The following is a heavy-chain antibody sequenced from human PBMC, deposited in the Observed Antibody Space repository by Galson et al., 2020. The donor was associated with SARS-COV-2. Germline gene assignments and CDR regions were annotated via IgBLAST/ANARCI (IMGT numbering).Heavy chain of an antibody. Sequence: GESLKISCKASGYTFTSYAMNWVRQAPGQGLEWMGWINTNTGNPTYAQGFTGRFVFSLDTSVSTAYLQISSLKAEDTAVYYCARGYDFWSGYYFEGYYYMDVWGKGTTVTVSS. CDR3: ARGYDFWSGYYFEGYYYMDV. CDR1: GYTFTSYA. CDR2: INTNTGNP. D-gene: IGHD3-3*01. V-gene: IGHV7-4-1*02. J-gene: IGHJ6*03.